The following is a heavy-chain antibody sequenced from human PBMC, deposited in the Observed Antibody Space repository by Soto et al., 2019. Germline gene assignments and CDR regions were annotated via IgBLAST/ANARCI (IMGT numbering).Heavy chain of an antibody. CDR1: GFTFSSYS. CDR2: ISSSISYI. V-gene: IGHV3-21*01. CDR3: ARDSLFAVAGYDY. Sequence: GSLRLSCAASGFTFSSYSMNWVRQAPGKGLEWVSFISSSISYIYYADSVKGRFTISRDNAKNSLYLQMNSLRAEDTAVYYCARDSLFAVAGYDYWGQGTLVTVSS. J-gene: IGHJ4*02. D-gene: IGHD6-19*01.